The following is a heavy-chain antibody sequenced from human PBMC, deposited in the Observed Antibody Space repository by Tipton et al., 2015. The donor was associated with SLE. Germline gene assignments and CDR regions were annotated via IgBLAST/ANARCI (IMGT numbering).Heavy chain of an antibody. CDR2: INHSGST. Sequence: LRLSCAASGFTFSSYWMSWIRQPPGKGLEWIGEINHSGSTNYNPSLKSRVTISVDTSKNQFSLKLSSVTAADTAVYYCARGSIRTMVRGVTGLSHWGQGTLVTVSS. V-gene: IGHV4-34*01. CDR1: GFTFSSYW. CDR3: ARGSIRTMVRGVTGLSH. D-gene: IGHD3-10*01. J-gene: IGHJ1*01.